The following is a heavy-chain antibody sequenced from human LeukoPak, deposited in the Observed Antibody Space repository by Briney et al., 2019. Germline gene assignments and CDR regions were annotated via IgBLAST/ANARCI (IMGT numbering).Heavy chain of an antibody. J-gene: IGHJ4*02. V-gene: IGHV4-38-2*02. Sequence: SETLSLTCAVSGYSLSSGYYWGWTRQPPGKGLEWIGSIYHSGRTYYNPSLKSGVTISVDTSKTHFSLKLISVTAADTAVYYCARDAAGTLSFDYWGQGTLVTVSS. D-gene: IGHD6-19*01. CDR1: GYSLSSGYY. CDR2: IYHSGRT. CDR3: ARDAAGTLSFDY.